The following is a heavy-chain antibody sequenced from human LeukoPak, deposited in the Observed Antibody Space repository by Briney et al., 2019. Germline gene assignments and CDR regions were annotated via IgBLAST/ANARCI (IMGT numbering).Heavy chain of an antibody. CDR1: GGSISSYY. J-gene: IGHJ2*01. D-gene: IGHD3-16*01. V-gene: IGHV4-59*01. CDR2: IYYSGST. Sequence: SETLSLTCTVSGGSISSYYWSWIRQPPGKALEWIGCIYYSGSTYYNPSLKSRVTISVDKSKNQFSLKLSSVTAADTAVYYCARRGGLNRGYWYFDLWGRGTLVTVSS. CDR3: ARRGGLNRGYWYFDL.